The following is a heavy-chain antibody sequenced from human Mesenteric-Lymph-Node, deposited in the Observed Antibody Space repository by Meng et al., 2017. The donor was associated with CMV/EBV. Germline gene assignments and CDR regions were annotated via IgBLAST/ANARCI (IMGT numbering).Heavy chain of an antibody. V-gene: IGHV3-11*01. CDR2: ISSSGSTI. J-gene: IGHJ5*02. D-gene: IGHD1-26*01. CDR1: GFTFSDYY. CDR3: ARDSGSYYNYNWFDP. Sequence: LSLTCAASGFTFSDYYMSWIRQAPGKGLEWVSYISSSGSTIYYADSVKGRFTISRDNAKNSLYLQMNSLRAEDTAVYYCARDSGSYYNYNWFDPWGQGTLVTVSS.